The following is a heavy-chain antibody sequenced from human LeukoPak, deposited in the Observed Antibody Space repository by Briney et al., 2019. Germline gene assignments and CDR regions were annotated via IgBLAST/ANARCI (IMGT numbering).Heavy chain of an antibody. CDR3: ARGGGYYGSGSYYKFDY. D-gene: IGHD3-10*01. Sequence: PGVSLRLSCAASGFTVSRNYMSWVRQVPGKGLEWVSCIYGDGSTYYADSVQGRLTISRDNSKNTLYLQMNSLRAEDTAVHYCARGGGYYGSGSYYKFDYWGQGTLVTVSS. V-gene: IGHV3-66*01. J-gene: IGHJ4*02. CDR2: IYGDGST. CDR1: GFTVSRNY.